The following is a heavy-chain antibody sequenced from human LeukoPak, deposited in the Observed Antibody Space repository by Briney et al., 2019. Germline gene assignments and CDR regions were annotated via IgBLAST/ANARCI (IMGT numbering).Heavy chain of an antibody. V-gene: IGHV4-34*01. CDR2: INHSGST. D-gene: IGHD3-9*01. CDR1: GGPFSGYY. Sequence: SETLSLTCAVYGGPFSGYYWSWIRQPPGKGLEWIGEINHSGSTNYNPSLKSRVTISVDTSKNQFSLKLSSVTAADTAVYYCARRTGAYFDWLNRPIVFDYWGQGTLVTVSS. CDR3: ARRTGAYFDWLNRPIVFDY. J-gene: IGHJ4*02.